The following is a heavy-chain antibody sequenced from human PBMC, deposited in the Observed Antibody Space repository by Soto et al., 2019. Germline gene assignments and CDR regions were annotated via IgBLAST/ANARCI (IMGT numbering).Heavy chain of an antibody. Sequence: QVQLQESGPGLVKPSQTLSLTCAVSGGSISSGGYYWSRIRQHTGKGLEWIGYIYYSGSTYYNQSLQSRVTTPVDTSKNQFSPKLSFVSAADKAVYHCARPPAYWGRGPLVTFPS. CDR2: IYYSGST. CDR1: GGSISSGGYY. J-gene: IGHJ4*02. V-gene: IGHV4-31*11. CDR3: ARPPAY.